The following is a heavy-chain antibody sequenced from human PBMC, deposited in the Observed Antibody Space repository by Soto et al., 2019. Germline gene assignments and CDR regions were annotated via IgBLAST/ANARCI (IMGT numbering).Heavy chain of an antibody. CDR2: ISPYKGNT. Sequence: QVQLVQSGAEVKKPGASVKVSCKASGYTFSSIGISWVRQAPGQGLEWMGWISPYKGNTYYAQRLQGRVTMTTDTSRSTAYMELGGLGSDDTAVYYCARNLDASGSYFTHYWGQGTLVIVSS. V-gene: IGHV1-18*01. CDR1: GYTFSSIG. CDR3: ARNLDASGSYFTHY. D-gene: IGHD3-10*01. J-gene: IGHJ4*02.